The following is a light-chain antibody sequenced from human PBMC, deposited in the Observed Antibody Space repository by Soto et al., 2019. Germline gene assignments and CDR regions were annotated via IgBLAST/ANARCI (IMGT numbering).Light chain of an antibody. J-gene: IGKJ4*01. Sequence: EIVLTQSPGTLSLSPGERATLSCRASQSVSSSYLAWYQQTPGQAPRLLIYGASSRATGIPDRFSGSGSGRDFALTISRLDPEGFAVYYCQQYGSSPGLTVGGGTKVEIK. CDR3: QQYGSSPGLT. V-gene: IGKV3-20*01. CDR2: GAS. CDR1: QSVSSSY.